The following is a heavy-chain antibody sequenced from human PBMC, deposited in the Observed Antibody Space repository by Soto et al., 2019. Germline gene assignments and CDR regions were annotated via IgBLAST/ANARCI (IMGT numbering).Heavy chain of an antibody. CDR1: GYSFTTYY. Sequence: ASVKVSCKTSGYSFTTYYMHWVRQAPGQGLEWLGKIDPSGSTRYPQKFQGRVAMARDTPTSTLYLELSSLTSEDTAVYYCPRDLDYNFYDFWGQGTLVTVSS. V-gene: IGHV1-46*01. D-gene: IGHD3-3*01. CDR3: PRDLDYNFYDF. CDR2: IDPSGST. J-gene: IGHJ4*02.